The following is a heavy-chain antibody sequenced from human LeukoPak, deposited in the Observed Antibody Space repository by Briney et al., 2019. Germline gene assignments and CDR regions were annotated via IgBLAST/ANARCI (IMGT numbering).Heavy chain of an antibody. CDR3: ARETKNYCSGGSCYSGPSDY. V-gene: IGHV4-59*12. D-gene: IGHD2-15*01. Sequence: SQTLSLTCTVSGGSISSYYWSWIRQPPGKGLEWFGYIYYSGSTNYKSPLKSRVTMSGDTSKNQFSLKLSSVTAADTAVYYCARETKNYCSGGSCYSGPSDYWGQGTLVTVSS. J-gene: IGHJ4*02. CDR2: IYYSGST. CDR1: GGSISSYY.